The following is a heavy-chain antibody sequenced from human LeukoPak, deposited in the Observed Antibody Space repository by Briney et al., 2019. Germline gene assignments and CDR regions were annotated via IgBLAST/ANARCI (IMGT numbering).Heavy chain of an antibody. D-gene: IGHD1-26*01. CDR2: ISPSNGNT. J-gene: IGHJ4*02. CDR3: ARGLLPIDY. Sequence: ASVKVSCKASGYSFTTYGINWVRQAPGQGLEWMGWISPSNGNTDYAQRLQGRVTMTTDTSTTTAYMELRSLRSDDTAVYYCARGLLPIDYWGQGTLVTVSS. CDR1: GYSFTTYG. V-gene: IGHV1-18*01.